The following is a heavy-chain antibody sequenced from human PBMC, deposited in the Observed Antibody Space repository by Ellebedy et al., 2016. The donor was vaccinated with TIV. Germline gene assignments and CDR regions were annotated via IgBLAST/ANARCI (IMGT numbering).Heavy chain of an antibody. CDR2: ISAHNGNT. D-gene: IGHD2-8*01. CDR3: ATDLRYCTNGVCFKRYDAFHI. CDR1: GYTFTSYG. J-gene: IGHJ3*02. V-gene: IGHV1-18*01. Sequence: ASVKVSCKASGYTFTSYGISWVRQAPGQGLEWMGWISAHNGNTNYAQKLQGRVTMTTDTSATTAYMEVSSLRSEDTAVYYCATDLRYCTNGVCFKRYDAFHIWGQGTMVAVSS.